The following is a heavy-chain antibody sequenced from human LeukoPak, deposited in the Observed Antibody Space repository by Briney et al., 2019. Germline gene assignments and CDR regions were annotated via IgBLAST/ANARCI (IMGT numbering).Heavy chain of an antibody. J-gene: IGHJ4*02. D-gene: IGHD6-13*01. CDR1: GYTFTGYY. CDR3: ARTPSPIAWGPIGDIAAAGLLFDY. Sequence: GASVKVSCKASGYTFTGYYMHWVRQAPGQGLEWMGWINPNSGGTNYAQKFQGRVTMTRDTSISTAYMELSRLRSDDTAVYYCARTPSPIAWGPIGDIAAAGLLFDYWGQGTLVTVSS. CDR2: INPNSGGT. V-gene: IGHV1-2*02.